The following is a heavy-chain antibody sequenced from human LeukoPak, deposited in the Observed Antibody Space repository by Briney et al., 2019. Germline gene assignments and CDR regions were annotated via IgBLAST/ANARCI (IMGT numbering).Heavy chain of an antibody. Sequence: GGSLRLSCAASGFTVSSNYMSWVRQAPGKGLEWVSVIYSGGSTCYADSVKGRFTISRDNSRNTLYLQMNSLRAEDTAVYYCARSPRNRHFDYWGQGTLVTVSS. CDR1: GFTVSSNY. V-gene: IGHV3-66*02. D-gene: IGHD2/OR15-2a*01. CDR2: IYSGGST. CDR3: ARSPRNRHFDY. J-gene: IGHJ4*02.